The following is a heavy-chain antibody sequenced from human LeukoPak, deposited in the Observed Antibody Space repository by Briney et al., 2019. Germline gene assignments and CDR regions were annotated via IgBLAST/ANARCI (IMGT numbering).Heavy chain of an antibody. Sequence: PGRSLRLPCAPSGFIVSSNYISWVRQAPGKGLEWVSDIYGGGSKYDADSVKGRFSISRDNSKNTLYLQMNSLRAEDTAVYYCARGVEVGRSRPYALDIWGQGTMVTVSS. CDR2: IYGGGSK. CDR1: GFIVSSNY. D-gene: IGHD1-26*01. CDR3: ARGVEVGRSRPYALDI. J-gene: IGHJ3*02. V-gene: IGHV3-66*01.